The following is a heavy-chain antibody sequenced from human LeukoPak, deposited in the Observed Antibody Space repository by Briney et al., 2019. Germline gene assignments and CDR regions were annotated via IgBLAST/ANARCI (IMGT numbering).Heavy chain of an antibody. D-gene: IGHD3-3*01. J-gene: IGHJ4*02. Sequence: SGTLSLTCTVSGGSISSYYWSWIRQPPGKGLEWIGYIYYSGSTNYNPSLKSRVTISVDTSKNQFSLKLSSVTAADTAVYYCASSPNYDFWSGYYGYWGQGTLVTVSS. V-gene: IGHV4-59*01. CDR1: GGSISSYY. CDR2: IYYSGST. CDR3: ASSPNYDFWSGYYGY.